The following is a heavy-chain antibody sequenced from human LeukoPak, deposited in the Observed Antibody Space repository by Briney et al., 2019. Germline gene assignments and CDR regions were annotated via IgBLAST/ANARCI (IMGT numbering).Heavy chain of an antibody. V-gene: IGHV1-2*02. D-gene: IGHD6-13*01. CDR1: GYTFTGYY. CDR2: INPNSGGT. J-gene: IGHJ5*02. Sequence: ASVKVSCKASGYTFTGYYMHWVRQAPGQGLEWMGWINPNSGGTNYAQKFQGRVTMTRDTSISTAYMELSRLRSDDTAVYYCAREGVSSSITHGAWFDPWGQGTLVTVSS. CDR3: AREGVSSSITHGAWFDP.